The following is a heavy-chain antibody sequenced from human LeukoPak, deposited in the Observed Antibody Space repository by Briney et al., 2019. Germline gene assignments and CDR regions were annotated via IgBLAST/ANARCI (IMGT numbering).Heavy chain of an antibody. CDR2: ISSSSSYI. Sequence: GGSLRLSCAASGFTFSIYSMNWVRQAPGKGLEWVSSISSSSSYIYYADSVKGRFTISRDNAKNSLYLQMNSLRAEDTAVYYCARDLRGWGLNSDWGQGTLVTVSS. J-gene: IGHJ4*02. CDR1: GFTFSIYS. D-gene: IGHD6-19*01. CDR3: ARDLRGWGLNSD. V-gene: IGHV3-21*01.